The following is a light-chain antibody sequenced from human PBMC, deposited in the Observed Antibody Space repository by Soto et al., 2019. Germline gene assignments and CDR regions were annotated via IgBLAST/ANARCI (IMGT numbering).Light chain of an antibody. V-gene: IGKV3-11*01. CDR1: QGVSSY. J-gene: IGKJ1*01. CDR3: QHRSNWPPWT. CDR2: DAS. Sequence: EIVLTQSPATVSLSPGERVTLSCRASQGVSSYLAWYQQKPGQAPRLLIYDASNRATGIPARFSGSGSGTDFTLTISILEPEDFAVYYCQHRSNWPPWTFGQGTKVEIK.